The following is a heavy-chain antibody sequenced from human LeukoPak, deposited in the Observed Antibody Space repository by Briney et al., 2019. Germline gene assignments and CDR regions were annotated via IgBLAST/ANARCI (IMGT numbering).Heavy chain of an antibody. CDR2: INWNGGST. Sequence: GGSLRLSCAASGFTFDDYGMSWVRQAPGKGLEWVSGINWNGGSTGYADSVKGRFTISRDNAKNSLYLQMNSLRAEDTALYYCAKSGSYASFFDYWGQGTLVIVSS. D-gene: IGHD1-26*01. J-gene: IGHJ4*02. V-gene: IGHV3-20*04. CDR1: GFTFDDYG. CDR3: AKSGSYASFFDY.